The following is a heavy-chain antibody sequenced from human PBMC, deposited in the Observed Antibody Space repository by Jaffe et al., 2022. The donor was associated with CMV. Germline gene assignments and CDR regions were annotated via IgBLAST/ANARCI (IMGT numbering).Heavy chain of an antibody. CDR3: ATVLPLAGRSAFDI. CDR2: FDPKDDEG. Sequence: QVQLVQSGAEVKKPGASVKVSCEVSGYTLSELSMHWVRQAPGKGLEWMGSFDPKDDEGVYAQKFQGRVTVTEDTSTDTAYMELSSLRSEDTAIYYCATVLPLAGRSAFDIWGQGTMVTVSS. D-gene: IGHD6-6*01. J-gene: IGHJ3*02. V-gene: IGHV1-24*01. CDR1: GYTLSELS.